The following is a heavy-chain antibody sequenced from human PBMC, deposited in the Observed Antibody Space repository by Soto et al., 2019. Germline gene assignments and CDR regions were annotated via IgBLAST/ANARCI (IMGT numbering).Heavy chain of an antibody. D-gene: IGHD2-2*01. CDR1: GGSISSYY. CDR3: ARTYCSSTRCYYFRAFDS. Sequence: SETLSLTCTVSGGSISSYYWSWIRLPPGKGLEWIGYIYYSGSTNYNPSLKSRVTISVDTSKNQFSLKLSSVTAADTAVYYCARTYCSSTRCYYFRAFDSWGQGTMVTVSS. V-gene: IGHV4-59*01. J-gene: IGHJ3*02. CDR2: IYYSGST.